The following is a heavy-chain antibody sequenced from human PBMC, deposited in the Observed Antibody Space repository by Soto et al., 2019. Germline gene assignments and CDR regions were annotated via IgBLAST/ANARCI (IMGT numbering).Heavy chain of an antibody. D-gene: IGHD3-22*01. CDR3: ARDLNPISSSGYPNWFDP. V-gene: IGHV1-46*01. Sequence: ASVKVSCKASGYTFTSYYMHWVRQAPGQGLEWMGIISPSGGSTSYAQKFQGRVTMTRDTSTSTVYMELSSLRSEDTAVYYCARDLNPISSSGYPNWFDPWGQGTLVTVSS. J-gene: IGHJ5*02. CDR2: ISPSGGST. CDR1: GYTFTSYY.